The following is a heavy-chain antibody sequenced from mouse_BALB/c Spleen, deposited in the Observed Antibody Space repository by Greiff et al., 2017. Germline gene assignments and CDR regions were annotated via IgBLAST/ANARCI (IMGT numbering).Heavy chain of an antibody. V-gene: IGHV5-6-4*01. CDR1: GFTFSSYT. D-gene: IGHD1-1*01. J-gene: IGHJ1*01. CDR2: ISSGGSYT. Sequence: VQLKESGGGLVKPGGSLKLSCAASGFTFSSYTMSWVRQTPEKRLEWVATISSGGSYTYYPDSVKGRFTISRDNAKNTLYLQMSSLKSEDTAMYYCTREGITTVVADWYFDVWGAGTTVTVSS. CDR3: TREGITTVVADWYFDV.